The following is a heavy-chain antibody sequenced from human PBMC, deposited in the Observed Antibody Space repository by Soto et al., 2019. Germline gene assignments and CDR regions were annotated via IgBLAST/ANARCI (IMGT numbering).Heavy chain of an antibody. CDR2: INPSGGGT. CDR3: AKADGTDARLVY. Sequence: QVQLVQSGAEVKKPGASVKVSCKASGYTFPTYSMHWVRQAPGQGLEWMGVINPSGGGTSYAQNFQGRXXMXKXXSPSTVFMELSSLRSEDTAGYYCAKADGTDARLVYWGQGSLVTVSS. V-gene: IGHV1-46*01. J-gene: IGHJ4*02. D-gene: IGHD1-26*01. CDR1: GYTFPTYS.